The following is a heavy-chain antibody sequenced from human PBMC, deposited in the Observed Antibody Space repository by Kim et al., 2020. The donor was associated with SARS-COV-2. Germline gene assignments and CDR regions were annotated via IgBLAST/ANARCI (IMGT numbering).Heavy chain of an antibody. J-gene: IGHJ4*02. CDR1: GFTFSGFG. CDR3: TRRYCSGGSCYSDY. D-gene: IGHD2-15*01. CDR2: IRSKVNSYAT. Sequence: GGSLRLSCAASGFTFSGFGMHWVRQASGKGLEWVGRIRSKVNSYATAYAASVKGRFTISRDDSKNTAYVQMNSLKTEDTAVYYCTRRYCSGGSCYSDYWGQGTLVTVSS. V-gene: IGHV3-73*01.